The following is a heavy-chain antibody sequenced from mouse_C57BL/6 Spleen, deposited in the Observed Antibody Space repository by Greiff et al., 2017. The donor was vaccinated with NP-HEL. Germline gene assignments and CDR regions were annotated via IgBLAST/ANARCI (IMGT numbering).Heavy chain of an antibody. Sequence: EVQLQESGGGLVKPGGSLKLSCAASGFTFSSYAMSWVRQTPEKRLEWVATISDGGSYTYYPDNVKGRFTISRDNAKNNLYLQMSHLKSEDTALYYCARHRHYYGSLDYWGQGTTLTVSS. J-gene: IGHJ2*01. CDR3: ARHRHYYGSLDY. D-gene: IGHD1-1*01. V-gene: IGHV5-4*01. CDR1: GFTFSSYA. CDR2: ISDGGSYT.